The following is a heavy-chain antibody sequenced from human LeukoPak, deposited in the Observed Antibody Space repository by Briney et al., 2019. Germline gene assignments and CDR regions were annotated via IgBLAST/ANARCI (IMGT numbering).Heavy chain of an antibody. J-gene: IGHJ5*02. Sequence: SETLSLTCTVSGGSISSYYWSWIRQPAGKGLEWIRRISASGSTNYAPSLRSRITMSVDTSTKQFSLKLTSVTAADTAVYYCATDISWFDPWGRGTLVTVSS. CDR3: ATDISWFDP. V-gene: IGHV4-4*07. CDR1: GGSISSYY. CDR2: ISASGST.